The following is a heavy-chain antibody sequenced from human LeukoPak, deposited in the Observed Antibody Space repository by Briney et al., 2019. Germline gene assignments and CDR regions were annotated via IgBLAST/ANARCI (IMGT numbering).Heavy chain of an antibody. CDR2: INHSGST. CDR1: GGSFSGYY. D-gene: IGHD3-3*01. Sequence: NPSETLSLTCAVYGGSFSGYYWSWIRQPPGKGLEWIGEINHSGSTNYNPSLKSRVTISVDTSKNQFSLKLSSETAADTAVYYCARGGRDFWRPTGLDYWGQGTLVTVSS. CDR3: ARGGRDFWRPTGLDY. V-gene: IGHV4-34*01. J-gene: IGHJ4*02.